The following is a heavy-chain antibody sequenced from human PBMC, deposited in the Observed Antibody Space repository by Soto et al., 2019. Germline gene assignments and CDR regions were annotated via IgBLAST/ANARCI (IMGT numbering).Heavy chain of an antibody. CDR3: ARELSGYSYGQYYYGMDV. CDR1: GFTFSSYG. V-gene: IGHV3-33*01. CDR2: IWYDGSNK. J-gene: IGHJ6*02. D-gene: IGHD5-18*01. Sequence: PGGSLRLSCAASGFTFSSYGMHWVRQAPGKXLEWVAVIWYDGSNKYYADSVKGRFTISRDNSKNTLYLQMNSLRAEDTAVYYCARELSGYSYGQYYYGMDVWGQGTTVTVSS.